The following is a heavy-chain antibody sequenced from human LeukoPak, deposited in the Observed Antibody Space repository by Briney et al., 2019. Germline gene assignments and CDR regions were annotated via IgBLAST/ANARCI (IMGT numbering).Heavy chain of an antibody. D-gene: IGHD3-10*01. CDR1: GFTFSSYA. J-gene: IGHJ6*02. CDR3: AKDPVRGVFYYYYGMDV. Sequence: GGSLRLSCAASGFTFSSYATSWVRQAPGKGLEWVSAISGSGGSTYYADSVKGRFTISRDNSKNTLYLQMNSLRAEDTAVYYCAKDPVRGVFYYYYGMDVWGQGTTVTVSS. V-gene: IGHV3-23*01. CDR2: ISGSGGST.